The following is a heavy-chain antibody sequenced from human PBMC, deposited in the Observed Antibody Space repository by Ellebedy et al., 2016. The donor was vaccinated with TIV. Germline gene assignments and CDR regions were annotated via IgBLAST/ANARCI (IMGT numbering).Heavy chain of an antibody. CDR1: GLTFSSHG. CDR2: LTDSGDST. V-gene: IGHV3-23*01. Sequence: GESLKLSCAVSGLTFSSHGMSSVRQAPVKGLEWVSGLTDSGDSTYYADSVKGRFTISRDNSKNTLYLQMNSLRVEDTAVYYGVVTGWRGGTIVPFTYWGQGSLVTVSS. D-gene: IGHD2-21*02. CDR3: VVTGWRGGTIVPFTY. J-gene: IGHJ4*02.